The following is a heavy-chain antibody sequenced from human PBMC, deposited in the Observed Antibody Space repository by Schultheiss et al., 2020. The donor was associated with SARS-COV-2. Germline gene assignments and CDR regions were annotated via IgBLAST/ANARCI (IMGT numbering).Heavy chain of an antibody. D-gene: IGHD5-18*01. CDR1: GGSFSGYY. V-gene: IGHV4-34*01. Sequence: SETLSLTCAVYGGSFSGYYWSWIRQPPGKGLEWIGEINHNGSTNYNPSLKSRVTISVDTSKNQFSLKLSSVTAADTAVYYCARGTAGVAYYYYYMDVWGKGTTVTVSS. J-gene: IGHJ6*03. CDR3: ARGTAGVAYYYYYMDV. CDR2: INHNGST.